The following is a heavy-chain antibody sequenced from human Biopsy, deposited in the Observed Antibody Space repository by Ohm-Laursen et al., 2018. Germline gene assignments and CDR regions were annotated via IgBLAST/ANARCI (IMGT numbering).Heavy chain of an antibody. D-gene: IGHD5-18*01. J-gene: IGHJ3*01. Sequence: AASVKVSCKASGYTFTGHYMQWVRQAPGQGLEWMGWINPNNGGTNYAHKFQGRVTMTRDTSISTAYMHLRGLTSDDTAVYYCARLAYSEYRRDPLDVWGQGTMVTVSS. CDR2: INPNNGGT. V-gene: IGHV1-2*02. CDR3: ARLAYSEYRRDPLDV. CDR1: GYTFTGHY.